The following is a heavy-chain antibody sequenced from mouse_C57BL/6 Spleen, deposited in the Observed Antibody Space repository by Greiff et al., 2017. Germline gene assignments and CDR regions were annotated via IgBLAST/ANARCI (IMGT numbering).Heavy chain of an antibody. CDR3: ARHEEVFYYGNYDAMDY. J-gene: IGHJ4*01. CDR1: GYTFTEYT. Sequence: QVQLQQSGAELVKPGASVKLSCKASGYTFTEYTIHWVKQRSGQGLEWIGWFYPGSGSIKYNEKFKDKATLTADKSSSTVYMVLSRLTSEDSAVYYCARHEEVFYYGNYDAMDYWGQGTSVTVSS. V-gene: IGHV1-62-2*01. CDR2: FYPGSGSI. D-gene: IGHD2-1*01.